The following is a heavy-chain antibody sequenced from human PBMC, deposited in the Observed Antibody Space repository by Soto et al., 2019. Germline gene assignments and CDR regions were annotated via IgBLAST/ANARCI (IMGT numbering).Heavy chain of an antibody. Sequence: ETLSLTCTVSGGSISSYYWSWIRQPPGKGLEWIGYIYYSGSTNYNPSLKSRVTISVDTSKNQFSLKLSSVTAADTAVYYCARDPGWAAAGRYYYGMDVWGQGTTVTVSS. V-gene: IGHV4-59*01. D-gene: IGHD6-13*01. CDR2: IYYSGST. J-gene: IGHJ6*02. CDR3: ARDPGWAAAGRYYYGMDV. CDR1: GGSISSYY.